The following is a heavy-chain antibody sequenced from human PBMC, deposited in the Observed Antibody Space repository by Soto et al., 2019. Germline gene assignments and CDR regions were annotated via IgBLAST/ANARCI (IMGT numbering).Heavy chain of an antibody. CDR1: GFSFSTW. J-gene: IGHJ4*02. Sequence: EVQLVESGGGVVQPGGSLRLSCAASGFSFSTWMHWVRQAPGKGLEWLSRINGDGSSISYADSVKGRFTVSRDNAKNTLYPQINSLTAEDTAVYYCTRGASGYGNFDYWGQGVLLTVSS. CDR3: TRGASGYGNFDY. V-gene: IGHV3-74*01. CDR2: INGDGSSI. D-gene: IGHD5-12*01.